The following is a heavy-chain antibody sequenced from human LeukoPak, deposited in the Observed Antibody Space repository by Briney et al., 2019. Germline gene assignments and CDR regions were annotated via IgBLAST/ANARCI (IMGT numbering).Heavy chain of an antibody. CDR2: VSGYTGNT. Sequence: ASVKVSCKTSGNTFTTYGVSWVRQAPGQGLEWMGWVSGYTGNTNYAERFQGRVTMTIDTSTSTVYMELTSLRSDDTAVYYCARGEVSASLYYFDFWGQGTLVTVSS. J-gene: IGHJ4*02. CDR3: ARGEVSASLYYFDF. D-gene: IGHD2-2*01. CDR1: GNTFTTYG. V-gene: IGHV1-18*01.